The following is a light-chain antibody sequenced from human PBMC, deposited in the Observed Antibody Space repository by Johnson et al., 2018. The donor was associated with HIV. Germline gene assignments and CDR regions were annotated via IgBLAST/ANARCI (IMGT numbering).Light chain of an antibody. CDR2: DNN. J-gene: IGLJ1*01. V-gene: IGLV1-51*01. CDR3: GTWDSSLSAGGV. CDR1: SSNIGNNY. Sequence: QPVLTQPPSVSVAPGQKVTISCSGSSSNIGNNYVSWYQQLPGTAPKLLIYDNNRRPSGIPDRFSGSKSGTSATLGITGLQTGDEADYYCGTWDSSLSAGGVFGTGTKVTVL.